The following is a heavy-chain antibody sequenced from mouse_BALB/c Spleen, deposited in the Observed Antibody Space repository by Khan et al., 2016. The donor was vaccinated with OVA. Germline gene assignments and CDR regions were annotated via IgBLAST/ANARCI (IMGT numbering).Heavy chain of an antibody. D-gene: IGHD3-1*01. CDR2: IYWDDDK. V-gene: IGHV8-12*01. Sequence: QVTLKESGPGILQPSQTLSLTCSFSGFSLNTSGMGVSWIRQPSGKGLEWLAHIYWDDDKRYNPSLMSRLTISKDTSRNQVFLKITSVDTADTATYYCTRRGRGFWYFDVWGAGTTVTVFS. CDR1: GFSLNTSGMG. J-gene: IGHJ1*01. CDR3: TRRGRGFWYFDV.